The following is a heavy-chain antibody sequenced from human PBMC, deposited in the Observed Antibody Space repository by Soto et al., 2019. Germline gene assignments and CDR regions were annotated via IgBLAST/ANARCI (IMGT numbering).Heavy chain of an antibody. CDR1: GFTFSNYW. V-gene: IGHV3-7*01. CDR2: IKKDGSEN. D-gene: IGHD2-15*01. CDR3: ARDLVGYCTGGNCNDAFDI. J-gene: IGHJ3*02. Sequence: EVQLVESGGGLVQPGGSLRLSCAASGFTFSNYWMSWVRQAPGKGLEWVANIKKDGSENDYVDSVKGRFTISRDNAKNSLYLQMNSLRAEDTAVYYCARDLVGYCTGGNCNDAFDIWGQGTMVTISS.